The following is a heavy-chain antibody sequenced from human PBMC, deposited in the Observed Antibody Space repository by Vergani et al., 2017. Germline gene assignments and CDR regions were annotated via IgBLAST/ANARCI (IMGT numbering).Heavy chain of an antibody. CDR3: AREEVCVVMTAMCYGLDV. CDR2: INPNSGGT. Sequence: QVQLVQSGAEVKKPGASVKVSCKASGYTFTGYYMHWVRQAPGQGLEWMGWINPNSGGTNDAQKFQGRVTMTRDTSISTAYMELSRLRSDDTAVYYCAREEVCVVMTAMCYGLDVWGQGTTVTVSS. J-gene: IGHJ6*02. D-gene: IGHD2-21*02. CDR1: GYTFTGYY. V-gene: IGHV1-2*02.